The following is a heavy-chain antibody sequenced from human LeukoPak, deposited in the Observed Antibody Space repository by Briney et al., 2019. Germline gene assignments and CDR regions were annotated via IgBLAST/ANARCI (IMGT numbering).Heavy chain of an antibody. Sequence: ASVKVSCKASGYTFTGYYMYWVRQAPGQGLEWMGIINPNRGSTSYAQKFQGRVTMTRDMSTSTVYMELSSLRSEDTAVYYCARGGVLKSVDYWGQGTLVAVSS. CDR2: INPNRGST. CDR3: ARGGVLKSVDY. D-gene: IGHD3-16*01. J-gene: IGHJ4*02. V-gene: IGHV1-46*01. CDR1: GYTFTGYY.